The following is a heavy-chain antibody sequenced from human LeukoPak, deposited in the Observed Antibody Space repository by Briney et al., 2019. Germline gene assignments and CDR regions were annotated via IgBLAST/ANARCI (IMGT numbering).Heavy chain of an antibody. CDR2: IKHDGSDA. CDR1: GFPFSSYW. D-gene: IGHD3-16*01. CDR3: AKDAYYDYVWGSSRFDP. V-gene: IGHV3-7*03. Sequence: PGGSLRLSCAASGFPFSSYWMTWVRQTPGKGLEWVANIKHDGSDAYYADSVSGRLTVSRDNAKNSLYLQMNSLRAEDTAVYYCAKDAYYDYVWGSSRFDPWGQGTLVTVSS. J-gene: IGHJ5*02.